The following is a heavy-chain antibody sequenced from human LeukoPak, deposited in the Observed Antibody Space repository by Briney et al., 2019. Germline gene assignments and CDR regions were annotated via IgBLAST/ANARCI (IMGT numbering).Heavy chain of an antibody. D-gene: IGHD1-26*01. CDR1: GFTFSSYW. J-gene: IGHJ4*02. CDR2: IKQDGSEK. V-gene: IGHV3-7*01. CDR3: ARDKIVGPTDLDY. Sequence: PGGSLRLSCAASGFTFSSYWMSWVRQAPGKGLEWVANIKQDGSEKYYVGSVKGRFTISRDNAKNSVHLQINSLRVEDTAVYYCARDKIVGPTDLDYWGQGTLVTVSS.